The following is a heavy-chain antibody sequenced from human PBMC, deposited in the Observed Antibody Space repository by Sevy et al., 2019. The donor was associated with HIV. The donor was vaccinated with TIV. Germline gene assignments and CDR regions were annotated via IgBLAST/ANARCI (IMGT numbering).Heavy chain of an antibody. CDR1: GFIFGDHV. J-gene: IGHJ3*02. Sequence: GGSLRLSCAASGFIFGDHVIHWVRQAPGKGLEWVACIWYVGSKKYYADSVKGRFTISRDNSKNTLYLQMNSLRIEDTAVYYCAGGRYDSSGSFDAFDIWGQGTMVTVSS. CDR2: IWYVGSKK. D-gene: IGHD3-22*01. V-gene: IGHV3-30*02. CDR3: AGGRYDSSGSFDAFDI.